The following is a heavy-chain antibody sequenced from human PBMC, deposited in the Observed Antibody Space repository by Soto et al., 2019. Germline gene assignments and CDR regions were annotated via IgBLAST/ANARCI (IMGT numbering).Heavy chain of an antibody. CDR3: ARAMHDYVWGSYRYEYFQH. V-gene: IGHV1-69*01. D-gene: IGHD3-16*02. CDR2: IIPIFGTA. J-gene: IGHJ1*01. Sequence: QVQLVQSGAEVKKPGSSVKVSCKASGGTFSSYAISWVRQAPGQGLEWMGGIIPIFGTANYAQKFQGRVTITADESTSTAYMERSSLRSEDTAVYYCARAMHDYVWGSYRYEYFQHWGQGTLVTVSS. CDR1: GGTFSSYA.